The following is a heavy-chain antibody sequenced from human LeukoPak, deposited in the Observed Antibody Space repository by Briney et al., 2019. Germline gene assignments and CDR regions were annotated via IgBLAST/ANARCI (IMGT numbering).Heavy chain of an antibody. Sequence: ASVKVSCKVSGYTLTELSMHWVRQAPGQGLEWMGWINPNSGGTNYAQKFQGRVTMTRDTSISTAYMELSRLRSDDTAVYYCARVWSGYFPLPYRYFDYWGQGTLVTVSS. CDR2: INPNSGGT. J-gene: IGHJ4*02. CDR1: GYTLTELS. CDR3: ARVWSGYFPLPYRYFDY. D-gene: IGHD3-3*01. V-gene: IGHV1-2*02.